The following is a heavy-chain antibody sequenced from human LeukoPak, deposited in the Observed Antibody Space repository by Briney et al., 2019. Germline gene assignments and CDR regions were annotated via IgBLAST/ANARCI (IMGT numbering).Heavy chain of an antibody. CDR3: APDLRGSAWSLDY. Sequence: GGYLRLSCAASGFSFSSYTMHWVRQAPGKGLEYVSAISSSGGSTYYVNSVKGRFTISRDNSKNTLYLQMNSLRAEDTAVYYCAPDLRGSAWSLDYWGQGTLVTVSS. D-gene: IGHD6-19*01. J-gene: IGHJ4*02. CDR2: ISSSGGST. CDR1: GFSFSSYT. V-gene: IGHV3-64*01.